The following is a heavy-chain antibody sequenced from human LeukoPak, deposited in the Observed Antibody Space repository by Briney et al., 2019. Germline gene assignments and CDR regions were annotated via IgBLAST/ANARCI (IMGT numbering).Heavy chain of an antibody. Sequence: PSETLSLTCTVSGGSISSGDYYWSWIRQPPGKGLEWIGYIYYSGSTYYNPSLKSRVTISVDTSNNQFSLKLSSVTAADTAVYYCARDRRDGDYEYHGMDVWGQGTTVTVSS. CDR2: IYYSGST. J-gene: IGHJ6*02. CDR3: ARDRRDGDYEYHGMDV. V-gene: IGHV4-30-4*01. CDR1: GGSISSGDYY. D-gene: IGHD4-17*01.